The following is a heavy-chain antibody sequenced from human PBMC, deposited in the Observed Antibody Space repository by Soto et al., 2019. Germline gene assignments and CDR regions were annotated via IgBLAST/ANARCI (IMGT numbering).Heavy chain of an antibody. CDR3: ARDRAGALEY. V-gene: IGHV3-7*03. CDR1: GFTFSTYY. Sequence: GGSLRLPCAASGFTFSTYYMAWVRQAPGKGLEWVANIKQDGSGTNYVDSVKGRFTISRDNAKNSLYLHMNSLRAEDTAVYYCARDRAGALEYWGQGTLVTVSS. D-gene: IGHD1-26*01. CDR2: IKQDGSGT. J-gene: IGHJ4*02.